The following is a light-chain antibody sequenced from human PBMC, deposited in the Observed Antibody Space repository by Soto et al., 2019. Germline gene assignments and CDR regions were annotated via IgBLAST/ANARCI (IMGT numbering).Light chain of an antibody. J-gene: IGKJ5*01. CDR1: ETISTY. CDR3: QQGHSNPIT. CDR2: AAS. Sequence: DIEMTQAASYPPESVGEGAPIPSRTSETISTYVNWYQKKPGKAPKIIIYAASSLQSGVPSRFSGSGSGTDSTLTISSLQPEDVATYYCQQGHSNPITLGQGTRLEIK. V-gene: IGKV1-39*01.